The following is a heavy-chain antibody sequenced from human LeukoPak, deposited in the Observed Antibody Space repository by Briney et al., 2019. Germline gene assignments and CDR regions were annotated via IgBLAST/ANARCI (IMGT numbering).Heavy chain of an antibody. Sequence: PGGSLRLSCAASRFTVSSNYVSWVRQAPGKGLEWVSVFYSGGSTYYADFVKGRFTISRDNSKNTLYLQMNSLRAEDTAVYYCARKLLLSTALAAFDIWGQGTMVTVSS. CDR3: ARKLLLSTALAAFDI. V-gene: IGHV3-66*01. CDR1: RFTVSSNY. J-gene: IGHJ3*02. CDR2: FYSGGST. D-gene: IGHD2-15*01.